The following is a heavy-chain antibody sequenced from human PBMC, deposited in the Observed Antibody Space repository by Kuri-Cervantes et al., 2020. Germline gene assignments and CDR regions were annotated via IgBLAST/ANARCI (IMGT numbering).Heavy chain of an antibody. CDR2: IYYSGST. V-gene: IGHV4-31*03. Sequence: SETLSLTCTVSGGSISSGGYYWSWIRQHPGKGLEWIGYIYYSGSTHYNPSLKSRVTISVDTSKNQFSLKLSSVTAADTAVYYCARVPIVVVPAAPEYNWFDPWGQGTLVTVSS. J-gene: IGHJ5*02. CDR1: GGSISSGGYY. D-gene: IGHD2-2*01. CDR3: ARVPIVVVPAAPEYNWFDP.